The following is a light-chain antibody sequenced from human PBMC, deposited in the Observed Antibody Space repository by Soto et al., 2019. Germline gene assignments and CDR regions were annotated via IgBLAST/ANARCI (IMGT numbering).Light chain of an antibody. V-gene: IGKV1-5*01. J-gene: IGKJ1*01. CDR1: QRISKW. CDR3: QQYDSYSWT. Sequence: DIQMTQSPSTLSASVGDGVTITCRASQRISKWLAWYQQKPGQAPKLLIYDASSLESGVSSRFSGSGSGTEFTLTISSLQPDDFATYFCQQYDSYSWTFGQGTKVDI. CDR2: DAS.